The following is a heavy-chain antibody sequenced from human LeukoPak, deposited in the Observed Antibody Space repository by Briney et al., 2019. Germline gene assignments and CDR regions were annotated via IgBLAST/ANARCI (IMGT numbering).Heavy chain of an antibody. J-gene: IGHJ4*02. Sequence: SETLSLTCTVSGGSISSYYGSWIRQPAEEGLEWIGRIYTSGSTNYNPSLKSRVTMSVDTSKNQFSLKLSSVTAADTAVYYCARQVIKLLYYFDYWGQGTLVTVSS. CDR1: GGSISSYY. CDR2: IYTSGST. CDR3: ARQVIKLLYYFDY. V-gene: IGHV4-4*07. D-gene: IGHD2-21*01.